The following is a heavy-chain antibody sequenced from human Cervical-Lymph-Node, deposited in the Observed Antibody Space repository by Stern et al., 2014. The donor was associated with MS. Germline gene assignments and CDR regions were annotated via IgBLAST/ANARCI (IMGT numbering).Heavy chain of an antibody. CDR1: GGTFSSYA. CDR3: ASPIVVVPAAILGADAFDI. D-gene: IGHD2-2*02. V-gene: IGHV1-69*01. CDR2: ISPICCTA. J-gene: IGHJ3*02. Sequence: QVQLVQSGAEVKKPGTSVKVSCKASGGTFSSYAISWVRQAPGKGLEWMGGISPICCTANYTRKSQGRVAITADESTSTAYMELSSLRSEDTAVYYCASPIVVVPAAILGADAFDIWGQGTMVTVSS.